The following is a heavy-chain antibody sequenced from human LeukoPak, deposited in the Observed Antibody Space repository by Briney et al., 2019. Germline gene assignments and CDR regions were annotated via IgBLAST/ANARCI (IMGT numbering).Heavy chain of an antibody. CDR1: GGSISSGDYY. Sequence: PSQTLSLTCTVSGGSISSGDYYWSWIRQPPGKGLEWIGYIYYSGSTYYNPSLKSRVTISVDTSKNQFSLKLSSVTAADTAVYYCARDQGYYGSGFYFDYWGQGTLVTVSS. V-gene: IGHV4-30-4*01. CDR2: IYYSGST. J-gene: IGHJ4*02. D-gene: IGHD3-10*01. CDR3: ARDQGYYGSGFYFDY.